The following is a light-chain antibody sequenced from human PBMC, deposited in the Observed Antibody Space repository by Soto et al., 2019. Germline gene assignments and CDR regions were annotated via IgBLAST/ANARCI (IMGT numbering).Light chain of an antibody. Sequence: EIVLTQSPGTLSLSPGERATLSCRASQSVSGSYLAWYQQKPGQAPRLLIYDASNRATGIPARFSGSGSGTDFTLTISSLGPEDFAVYYCQQRSNWPQITFGGGTKVDIK. J-gene: IGKJ4*01. CDR1: QSVSGSY. CDR3: QQRSNWPQIT. CDR2: DAS. V-gene: IGKV3-11*01.